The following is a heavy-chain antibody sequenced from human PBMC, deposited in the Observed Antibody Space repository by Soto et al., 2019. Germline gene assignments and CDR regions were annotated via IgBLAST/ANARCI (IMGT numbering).Heavy chain of an antibody. CDR3: ARGTDSYYDSSGYYRLPTLLMAY. V-gene: IGHV1-18*01. CDR1: GYTFISYG. D-gene: IGHD3-22*01. J-gene: IGHJ4*02. CDR2: ISASNGNT. Sequence: ASVKVSCKASGYTFISYGISWVRQAPGQGLEWMGWISASNGNTNYAQKLQGRATMTTDTSTSTAYMELRSLRSEDTAVYYCARGTDSYYDSSGYYRLPTLLMAYWGQGTLVTVSS.